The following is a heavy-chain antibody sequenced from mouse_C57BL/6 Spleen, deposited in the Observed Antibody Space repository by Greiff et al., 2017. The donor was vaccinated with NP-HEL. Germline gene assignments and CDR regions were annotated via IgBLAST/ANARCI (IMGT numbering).Heavy chain of an antibody. V-gene: IGHV14-3*01. Sequence: EVQLVESVAELVRPGASVKLSCTASGFNIKNTYMHWVKQRPEQGLEWIGRIDPANGNTKYAPKFQGKATITADTSSNTAYLQLSSLTSDDTAIYYCARHHYYGTHYFDYWGQGTTLTVSS. CDR1: GFNIKNTY. D-gene: IGHD1-1*01. CDR3: ARHHYYGTHYFDY. J-gene: IGHJ2*01. CDR2: IDPANGNT.